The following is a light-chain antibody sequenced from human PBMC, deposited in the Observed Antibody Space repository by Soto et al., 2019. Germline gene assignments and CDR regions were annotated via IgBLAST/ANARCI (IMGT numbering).Light chain of an antibody. J-gene: IGKJ1*01. Sequence: IVLTQCPATLSSFPGDRVTLSCRASQSIXGHFDWFQQKPGQAPRILXSGASTRATGISARLSGSGSGTDFTLTINRLEPEDFAVYYCQQYGSSTKTFGQGTKVDIK. CDR2: GAS. CDR3: QQYGSSTKT. V-gene: IGKV3-20*01. CDR1: QSIXGH.